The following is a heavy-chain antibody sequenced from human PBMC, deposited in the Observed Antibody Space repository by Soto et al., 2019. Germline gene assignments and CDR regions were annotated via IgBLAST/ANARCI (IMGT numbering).Heavy chain of an antibody. CDR2: MNPNSGNT. J-gene: IGHJ5*02. CDR3: ARERSAAGTGWFDP. CDR1: GYTFTSYD. D-gene: IGHD6-13*01. V-gene: IGHV1-8*01. Sequence: QVQLVQSGAEVKKPGASVKVSCKASGYTFTSYDINWVRQATGQGLEWMGWMNPNSGNTGYAQKFKGRVTMTRNTSISTAYMELSSLRSEDTAVYYCARERSAAGTGWFDPGAREPWSPSPQ.